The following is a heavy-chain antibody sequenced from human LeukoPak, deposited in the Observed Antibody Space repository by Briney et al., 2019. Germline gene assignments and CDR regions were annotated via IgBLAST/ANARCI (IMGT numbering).Heavy chain of an antibody. J-gene: IGHJ3*02. D-gene: IGHD3-22*01. V-gene: IGHV4-39*07. CDR1: GGSSSSSSDY. CDR2: INHSGST. Sequence: PSETLSLTCTVSGGSSSSSSDYWSWIRQPPGKGLEWIGEINHSGSTNYNPSLKSRVTISVDTSKNQFSLKLSSVTAADTAVYYCATEPYYYDSSGSPRGYDAFDIWGQGTMVTVSS. CDR3: ATEPYYYDSSGSPRGYDAFDI.